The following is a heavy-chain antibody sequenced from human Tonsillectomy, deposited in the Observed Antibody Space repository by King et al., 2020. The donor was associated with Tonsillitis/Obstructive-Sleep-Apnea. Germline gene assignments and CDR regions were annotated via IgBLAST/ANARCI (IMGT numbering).Heavy chain of an antibody. CDR2: TRSKAYGGTT. V-gene: IGHV3-49*04. D-gene: IGHD2-2*02. Sequence: VQLVESGGGLVQPGRSLRLSCTASGFTFGDYAMSWVRQAPGKGLEWVGFTRSKAYGGTTEYGASVKGRFTISRDDSKSIAYLQMNSLKTEDTALYYCTRGGGYCSSTSCYIDYWGQGTLVTVSS. CDR1: GFTFGDYA. J-gene: IGHJ4*02. CDR3: TRGGGYCSSTSCYIDY.